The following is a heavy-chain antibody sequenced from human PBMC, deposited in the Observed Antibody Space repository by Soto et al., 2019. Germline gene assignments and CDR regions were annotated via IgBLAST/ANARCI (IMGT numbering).Heavy chain of an antibody. CDR3: ARDLYTTTIDY. CDR1: GFTFTTYG. J-gene: IGHJ4*02. V-gene: IGHV3-33*01. D-gene: IGHD1-26*01. CDR2: IWYDGSKE. Sequence: PGGSLRLSCAASGFTFTTYGINWGRQAPGKGLEWVAVIWYDGSKEYYTDSVRGRFTLSRDNSRNTVYLQMNSLRAEDTAIYYCARDLYTTTIDYWGQGTLVTVS.